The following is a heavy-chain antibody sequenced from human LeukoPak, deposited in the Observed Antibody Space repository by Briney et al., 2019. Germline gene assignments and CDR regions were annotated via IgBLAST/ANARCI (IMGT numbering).Heavy chain of an antibody. CDR2: IIPIFGTA. J-gene: IGHJ6*02. D-gene: IGHD6-6*01. Sequence: ASVKVSCKASGGTFSSYAISWVRQAPGQGLEWMGGIIPIFGTANYAQKFQGRVTITADESTSTAYMELSSLRSEDTAVYYCARSDDYSSSSRYSGMDVWGQGTTVTVSS. CDR1: GGTFSSYA. CDR3: ARSDDYSSSSRYSGMDV. V-gene: IGHV1-69*13.